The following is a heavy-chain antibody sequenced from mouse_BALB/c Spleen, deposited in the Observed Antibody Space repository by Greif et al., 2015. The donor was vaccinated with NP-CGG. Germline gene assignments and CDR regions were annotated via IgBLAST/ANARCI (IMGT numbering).Heavy chain of an antibody. CDR2: ISDGGSYT. CDR1: GFTFSDYY. D-gene: IGHD4-1*01. V-gene: IGHV5-4*02. J-gene: IGHJ2*01. CDR3: AREVGLGYYFDY. Sequence: EVHLVESGGGLVKPGGPLKLSCAASGFTFSDYYMYWVRQTPEKRLEWVATISDGGSYTYYPDSVKGRFTISRDNAKNNLYLQMSSLKSEDTAMYYCAREVGLGYYFDYWGRGTTLTVSS.